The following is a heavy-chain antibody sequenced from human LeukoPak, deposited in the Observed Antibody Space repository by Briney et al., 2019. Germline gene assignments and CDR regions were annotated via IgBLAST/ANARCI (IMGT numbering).Heavy chain of an antibody. D-gene: IGHD3-22*01. CDR2: ISAYNGNT. CDR1: GYTFTSYG. CDR3: ARVDYYDSSGSFDY. V-gene: IGHV1-18*01. Sequence: ASVKVSCKAFGYTFTSYGISWVRQAPGQGLEWMGWISAYNGNTNYAQKLQGRVTMTTDTSTSTAYMELRSLRSDDTAVYYCARVDYYDSSGSFDYWGQGTLVTVSS. J-gene: IGHJ4*02.